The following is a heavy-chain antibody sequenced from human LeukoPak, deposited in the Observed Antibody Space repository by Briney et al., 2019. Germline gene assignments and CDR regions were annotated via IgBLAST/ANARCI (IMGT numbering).Heavy chain of an antibody. CDR3: ARVREATIAPFFDD. V-gene: IGHV4-31*03. D-gene: IGHD6-13*01. J-gene: IGHJ4*02. Sequence: SETLSLTCTVSGDSISSGDYYWTWIRQHPGKGLEWIGCIYYSGSTYYNLSLKSRVIISADTSKNHFSLKLSSVTAADTAVYYCARVREATIAPFFDDWGQGILVTVSS. CDR2: IYYSGST. CDR1: GDSISSGDYY.